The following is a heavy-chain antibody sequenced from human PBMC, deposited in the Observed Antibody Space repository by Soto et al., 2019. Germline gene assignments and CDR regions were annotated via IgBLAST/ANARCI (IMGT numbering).Heavy chain of an antibody. CDR1: GGSFSTYG. D-gene: IGHD4-17*01. J-gene: IGHJ4*02. V-gene: IGHV1-69*13. CDR2: IIPMFGTT. Sequence: QVQLMQSGAEVKKPGSSVKVSCEASGGSFSTYGMNWVRLAPGQGLEWLGGIIPMFGTTNYAQKFQGRVTSTADESTNTVDMELNYLRSEDTAMYYCARELDPYYGGNSLSLDYWGQGTLVTVSS. CDR3: ARELDPYYGGNSLSLDY.